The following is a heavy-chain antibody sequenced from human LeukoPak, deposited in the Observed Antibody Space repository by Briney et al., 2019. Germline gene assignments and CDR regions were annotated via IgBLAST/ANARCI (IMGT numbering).Heavy chain of an antibody. CDR3: ARDRPDYGGNSLGWFDP. D-gene: IGHD4-23*01. V-gene: IGHV4-31*03. J-gene: IGHJ5*02. CDR2: IYYSGGT. CDR1: GGSISSGGYY. Sequence: SQTLSLTCTVSGGSISSGGYYWSWIRQHPGKGLEWIGYIYYSGGTYYNPSLKSRVTISVDTSKNQFSLKLSSVTAADTAVYYCARDRPDYGGNSLGWFDPWGQGTLVTVSS.